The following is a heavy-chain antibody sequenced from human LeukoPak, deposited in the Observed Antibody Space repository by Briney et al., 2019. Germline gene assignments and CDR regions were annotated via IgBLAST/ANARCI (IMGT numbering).Heavy chain of an antibody. CDR1: GGSISSSGNF. Sequence: RPSETLSLTCTVSGGSISSSGNFWGWVRQPPGRGLEWIASTYYSRNTYYSPSLKSRVTISVDTSKNQFSLKLSSVTAADTAVYYCARIPRVRVTTVTTGAFDIWGQGTMVTVSS. V-gene: IGHV4-39*07. D-gene: IGHD4-17*01. J-gene: IGHJ3*02. CDR2: TYYSRNT. CDR3: ARIPRVRVTTVTTGAFDI.